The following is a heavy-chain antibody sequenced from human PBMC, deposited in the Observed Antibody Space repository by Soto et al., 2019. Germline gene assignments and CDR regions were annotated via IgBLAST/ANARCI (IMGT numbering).Heavy chain of an antibody. CDR2: INPNSGDT. Sequence: QVQLVQSGAEVKKPGASVKVSCKASGYTSTGYYIHWVRQAAGQGLEWMGWINPNSGDTNYAQKFQGWVTMTRDTSITTAYMELSRLTSDDTAVYYCATQRSEWELSFDYWGQGTLVTVSS. CDR3: ATQRSEWELSFDY. D-gene: IGHD1-26*01. CDR1: GYTSTGYY. V-gene: IGHV1-2*04. J-gene: IGHJ4*02.